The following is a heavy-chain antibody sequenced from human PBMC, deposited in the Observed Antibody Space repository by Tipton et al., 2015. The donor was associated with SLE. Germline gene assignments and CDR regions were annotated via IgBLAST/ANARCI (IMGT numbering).Heavy chain of an antibody. D-gene: IGHD3-3*01. V-gene: IGHV1-2*02. CDR1: GYTFTGYY. CDR2: INPNSGGT. Sequence: QLVQSGAEVKKPGASVKVSCKASGYTFTGYYMHWVRQAPGQGLEWMGWINPNSGGTNYAQKFQGRVTMTRDTSIRTAYMELSRLRSDDTAVYYCARSSSNYDFSRGPPDLYYMYVWGKGTTVTVSS. CDR3: ARSSSNYDFSRGPPDLYYMYV. J-gene: IGHJ6*03.